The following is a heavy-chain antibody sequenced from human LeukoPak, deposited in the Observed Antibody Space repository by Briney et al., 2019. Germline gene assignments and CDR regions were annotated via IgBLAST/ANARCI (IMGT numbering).Heavy chain of an antibody. CDR3: ARSLVDYYDSSGYYTPLGY. CDR2: IYTSGST. J-gene: IGHJ4*02. V-gene: IGHV4-4*07. Sequence: PETLSLTCTVSGGSISSYYWSWIRQPAGKGLEWIGRIYTSGSTNYNPSLKSRVTMSVDTSKNQFSLKLSSVTAADTAVYYCARSLVDYYDSSGYYTPLGYWGQGTLVTVSS. D-gene: IGHD3-22*01. CDR1: GGSISSYY.